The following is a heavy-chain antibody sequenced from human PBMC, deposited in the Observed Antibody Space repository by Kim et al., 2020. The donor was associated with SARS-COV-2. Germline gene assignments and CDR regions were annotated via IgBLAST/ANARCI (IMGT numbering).Heavy chain of an antibody. J-gene: IGHJ3*02. CDR3: ASSVRYGPNGAFDI. CDR2: ISAYNGNT. D-gene: IGHD4-17*01. Sequence: ASVKVSCKASGYTFTSYGISWVRQAPGQGLEWMGWISAYNGNTNYAQKLQGRVTMTTDTSTSTAYMELRSLRSDDTAVYYCASSVRYGPNGAFDIWGQGTMVTVSS. V-gene: IGHV1-18*01. CDR1: GYTFTSYG.